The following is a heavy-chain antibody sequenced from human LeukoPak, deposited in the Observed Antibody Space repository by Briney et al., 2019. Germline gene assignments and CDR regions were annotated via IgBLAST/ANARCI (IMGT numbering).Heavy chain of an antibody. Sequence: PGGSLRLSCAASGFTFSSYAMHWVRQAPGKGLEWVAVISYDGSNKYYADSVKGRFTISRDNSKNTLYLQMNSLRAEDTAVYYCARDRVAVAPASYYYGMDVWGQGITVTVSS. CDR2: ISYDGSNK. CDR3: ARDRVAVAPASYYYGMDV. CDR1: GFTFSSYA. V-gene: IGHV3-30-3*01. J-gene: IGHJ6*02. D-gene: IGHD6-19*01.